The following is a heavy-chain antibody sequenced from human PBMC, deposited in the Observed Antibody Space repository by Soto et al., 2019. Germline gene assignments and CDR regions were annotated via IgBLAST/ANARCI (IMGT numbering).Heavy chain of an antibody. V-gene: IGHV3-74*01. CDR2: IYSDGSGT. CDR1: GFTFSNFW. J-gene: IGHJ4*02. Sequence: SLRLSCAASGFTFSNFWMHWVRQAPGKGLVWVSRIYSDGSGTTYADFVKGRFTISRDNAKSTLYLQMNSLRAEDTAVYYCATLNSFGSDYWGRGTLVTVSS. D-gene: IGHD5-18*01. CDR3: ATLNSFGSDY.